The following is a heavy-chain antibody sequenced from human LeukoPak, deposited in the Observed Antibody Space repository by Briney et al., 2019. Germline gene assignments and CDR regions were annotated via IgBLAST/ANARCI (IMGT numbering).Heavy chain of an antibody. CDR2: ISGSGGST. CDR3: AKDGGGTAFDY. J-gene: IGHJ4*02. D-gene: IGHD3-16*01. V-gene: IGHV3-23*01. CDR1: GFTFSSYA. Sequence: GXSLXXSCAASGFTFSSYAMSWVRQAPGKGLEWVSAISGSGGSTYYADSVKGRFTISRDNSKNTLYLQMNSLRAEDTAVYYCAKDGGGTAFDYWGQGTLVTVSS.